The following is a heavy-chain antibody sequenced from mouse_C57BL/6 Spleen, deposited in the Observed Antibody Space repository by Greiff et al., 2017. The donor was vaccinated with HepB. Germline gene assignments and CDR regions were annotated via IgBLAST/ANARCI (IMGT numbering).Heavy chain of an antibody. D-gene: IGHD2-3*01. Sequence: QVQLQQSGAELARPGASVKLSCKASGYTFTSYGISWVKQRTGQGLEWIGEIYPRSGNTYYNEKFKGKATLTADKSSSTAYMELRSLTSEDSAVYFSARCDGYYLYYAMDYWGQGTSVTVSS. CDR1: GYTFTSYG. CDR3: ARCDGYYLYYAMDY. V-gene: IGHV1-81*01. J-gene: IGHJ4*01. CDR2: IYPRSGNT.